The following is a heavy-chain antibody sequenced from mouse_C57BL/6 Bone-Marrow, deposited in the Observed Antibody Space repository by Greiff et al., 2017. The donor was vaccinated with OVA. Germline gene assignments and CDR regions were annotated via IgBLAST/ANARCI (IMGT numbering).Heavy chain of an antibody. CDR2: IYPRDGST. D-gene: IGHD4-1*01. CDR1: GYTFTSYD. Sequence: VKLMESGPELVKPGASVKLSCKASGYTFTSYDINWVKQRPGQGLEWIGWIYPRDGSTKYNEKFKGKATLTVDTSSSTAYMELHSLTSEDSAVYFCALTGWYFDVWGTGTTVTVSS. CDR3: ALTGWYFDV. V-gene: IGHV1-85*01. J-gene: IGHJ1*03.